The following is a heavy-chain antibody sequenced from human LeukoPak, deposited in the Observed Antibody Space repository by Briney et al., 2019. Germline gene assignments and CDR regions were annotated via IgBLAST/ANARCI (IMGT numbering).Heavy chain of an antibody. CDR1: GFTVSNNY. CDR3: ARDPPGIAASGTGG. J-gene: IGHJ4*02. D-gene: IGHD6-13*01. CDR2: IYSGVTT. Sequence: PWGSLILSCAASGFTVSNNYMNWVRQAPGKGLECGSLIYSGVTTKYADSVKGRCTISRDNSKNTLDLQMNSLRVEDTAMYYCARDPPGIAASGTGGWGQGTLVTVSS. V-gene: IGHV3-53*01.